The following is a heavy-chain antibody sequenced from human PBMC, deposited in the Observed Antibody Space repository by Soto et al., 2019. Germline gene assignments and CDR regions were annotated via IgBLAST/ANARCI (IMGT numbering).Heavy chain of an antibody. CDR1: GFTFGKYW. D-gene: IGHD1-1*01. J-gene: IGHJ4*02. CDR2: INDYATTI. CDR3: TTGGLEPFDF. V-gene: IGHV3-74*01. Sequence: EVQLVESGGGLLQPGGSLRLSCAASGFTFGKYWIHWVRQAPGKGLVWVSRINDYATTINYADSVKGRFTISRDNAKNTLYLQMNSLKVEDTAVYYCTTGGLEPFDFWGQGALVTVSS.